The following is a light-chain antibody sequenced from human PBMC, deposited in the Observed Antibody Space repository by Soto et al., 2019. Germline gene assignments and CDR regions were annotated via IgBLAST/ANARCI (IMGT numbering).Light chain of an antibody. CDR3: QRSYSTPWT. V-gene: IGKV1-39*01. J-gene: IGKJ1*01. CDR2: GAS. Sequence: DIQMTQSPSSLSASVGDRVTITCRASQSISTYLNWYQQKPGKAPKLLIYGASSLQSGVPSRFTGSGSGTDFILTISRLQTEDFATYHCQRSYSTPWTFGQGTKVDIK. CDR1: QSISTY.